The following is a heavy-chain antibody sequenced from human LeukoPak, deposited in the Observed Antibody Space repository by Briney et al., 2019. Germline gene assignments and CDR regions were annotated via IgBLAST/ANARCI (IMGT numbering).Heavy chain of an antibody. V-gene: IGHV4-59*01. CDR3: AREVHSSSWYRRGPFDY. D-gene: IGHD6-13*01. CDR1: GGSISSDY. J-gene: IGHJ4*02. CDR2: IYYSGST. Sequence: SETLSLTCAVSGGSISSDYWSWIRQPPGKGLEWIGSIYYSGSTNYNPSLKSRVTISVDTSKNQFSLKLSSVTAADTAVYYCAREVHSSSWYRRGPFDYWGQGTLVTVSS.